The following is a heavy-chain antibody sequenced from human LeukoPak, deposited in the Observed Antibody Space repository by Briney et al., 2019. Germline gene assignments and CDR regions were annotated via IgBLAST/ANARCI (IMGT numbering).Heavy chain of an antibody. Sequence: GGSLRLCCAASGFTVSTYYMTWVRQAPGKGLECVSVIYSGGSTYYADSVKGRFTVSRDNSKNTLYLQMNSLRAEDTAMYYCARSLVYCTSTTCLLPFDYWGQGTLVTVSS. CDR3: ARSLVYCTSTTCLLPFDY. J-gene: IGHJ4*02. CDR2: IYSGGST. D-gene: IGHD2-2*01. CDR1: GFTVSTYY. V-gene: IGHV3-53*01.